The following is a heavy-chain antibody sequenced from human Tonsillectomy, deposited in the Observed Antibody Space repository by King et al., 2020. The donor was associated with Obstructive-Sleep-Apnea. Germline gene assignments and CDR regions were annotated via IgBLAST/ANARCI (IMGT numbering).Heavy chain of an antibody. CDR1: GFTFSSYG. J-gene: IGHJ3*02. CDR3: AKEREGYTPRAFDI. CDR2: IRYDGSNN. V-gene: IGHV3-30*02. Sequence: VQLVESGGGVVQPGGSLRLSCAASGFTFSSYGMQWVRQAPGKGLEWVAFIRYDGSNNFYAESVKGRFTISRDNSKNRLYLQMNSLRAEDTAVYYCAKEREGYTPRAFDIWGQGTMVTVSS. D-gene: IGHD5-24*01.